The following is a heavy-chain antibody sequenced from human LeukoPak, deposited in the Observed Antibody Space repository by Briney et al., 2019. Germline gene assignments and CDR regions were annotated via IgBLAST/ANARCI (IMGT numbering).Heavy chain of an antibody. D-gene: IGHD3-22*01. J-gene: IGHJ5*02. CDR1: GGTFSSYA. CDR2: IIPIFGTA. Sequence: SVKVSCKASGGTFSSYAISWVRQAPGQGPEWMGGIIPIFGTANYAQKFQGRVTITADESTSTAYMELSSLRSEDTAVYYCARVGDYYDSSGYYGGWFDPWGQGTLVTVSS. CDR3: ARVGDYYDSSGYYGGWFDP. V-gene: IGHV1-69*13.